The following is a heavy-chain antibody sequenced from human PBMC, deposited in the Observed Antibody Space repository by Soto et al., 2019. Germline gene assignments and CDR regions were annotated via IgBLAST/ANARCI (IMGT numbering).Heavy chain of an antibody. CDR1: GFTFSSYS. J-gene: IGHJ4*02. Sequence: EVQLVESGGGLVQPGGSLRLSCAASGFTFSSYSMNWVRQAPGKGLEWVSYISSSSSTIYYADSVKGRFTISRDNAKNSLYLQRNSLRAEDTAVYYCARASTYNWNYDDYWGQGTLVTVSS. V-gene: IGHV3-48*01. CDR2: ISSSSSTI. CDR3: ARASTYNWNYDDY. D-gene: IGHD1-7*01.